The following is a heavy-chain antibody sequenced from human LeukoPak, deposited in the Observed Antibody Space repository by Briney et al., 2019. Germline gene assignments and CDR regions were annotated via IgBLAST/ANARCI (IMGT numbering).Heavy chain of an antibody. D-gene: IGHD3-22*01. CDR3: ARQRSVVVTLDY. Sequence: ASVKVSCKASGYTFTGYYMHWVRQAPGQGLEWMGWISTYSGNTKYAQKLQGRATMTTDASTSTAYMELRSLRSDDTAVYYCARQRSVVVTLDYWGQGTLVTVSS. CDR2: ISTYSGNT. V-gene: IGHV1-18*04. J-gene: IGHJ4*02. CDR1: GYTFTGYY.